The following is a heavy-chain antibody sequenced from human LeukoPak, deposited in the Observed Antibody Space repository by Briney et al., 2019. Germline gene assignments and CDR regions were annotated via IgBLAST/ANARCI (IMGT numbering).Heavy chain of an antibody. CDR3: AKDLSTMIVEGALDY. CDR2: ISSSSSYI. D-gene: IGHD3-22*01. V-gene: IGHV3-21*01. J-gene: IGHJ4*02. Sequence: GGSLRLSCAASGFTFSSYSMNWVRQAPGKGLEWVSSISSSSSYIYYADSVKGRFTISRDNAKNSLYLQMNSLRAEDTAVYYCAKDLSTMIVEGALDYWGQGTLVTVSS. CDR1: GFTFSSYS.